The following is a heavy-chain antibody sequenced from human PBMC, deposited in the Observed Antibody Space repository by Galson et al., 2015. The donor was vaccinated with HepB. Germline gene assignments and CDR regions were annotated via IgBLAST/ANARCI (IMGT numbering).Heavy chain of an antibody. CDR3: AKFRGMDIGEYHFDH. J-gene: IGHJ4*02. CDR1: GFTFRNYV. D-gene: IGHD2-2*03. Sequence: SLRLSCAASGFTFRNYVMTWVRQAPGKGLEWVSSLSSSGGGTYYADSVRGRFTISRDNSKNTLFLQMNSLGVEDTALYYCAKFRGMDIGEYHFDHWGQGTLVTVSS. V-gene: IGHV3-23*01. CDR2: LSSSGGGT.